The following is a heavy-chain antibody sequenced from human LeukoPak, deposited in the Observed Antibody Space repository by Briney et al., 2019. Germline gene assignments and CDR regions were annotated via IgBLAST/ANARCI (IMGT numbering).Heavy chain of an antibody. Sequence: EASVKVSCKASGYTFTSYDINWVRQATGQGLEWMGWMNPNSGNTGYAQKFQGRVTMTRDTSTSTVYMELSSLRSEDTAVYYCARGALYSSSWSDYWGQGTLVTVSS. D-gene: IGHD6-13*01. J-gene: IGHJ4*02. CDR3: ARGALYSSSWSDY. CDR1: GYTFTSYD. V-gene: IGHV1-8*01. CDR2: MNPNSGNT.